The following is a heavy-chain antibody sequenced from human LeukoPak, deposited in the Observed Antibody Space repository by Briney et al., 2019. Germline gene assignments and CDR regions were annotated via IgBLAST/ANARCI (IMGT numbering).Heavy chain of an antibody. V-gene: IGHV1-2*04. CDR2: INPNSGGT. CDR3: ARAGVRFGGPFDP. CDR1: GGTFSSYA. J-gene: IGHJ5*02. Sequence: ASVKVSCKASGGTFSSYAISWVRQAPGQGLGWMGWINPNSGGTNYAQKFQGWVTMTRDTSISTAYMELSRLRSDDTAVYYCARAGVRFGGPFDPWGQGTLVTVSS. D-gene: IGHD3-10*01.